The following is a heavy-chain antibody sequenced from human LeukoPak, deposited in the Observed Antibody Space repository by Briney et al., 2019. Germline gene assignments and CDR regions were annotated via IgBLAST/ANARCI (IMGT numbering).Heavy chain of an antibody. CDR2: TYYRSKWYN. D-gene: IGHD6-13*01. CDR1: GDSVSSNSAA. CDR3: AREYSSSWYSYLNY. V-gene: IGHV6-1*01. Sequence: SQTLSLTCAISGDSVSSNSAAWNWTRQSPSRGLEWLGRTYYRSKWYNDYAVSVKSRITINPDTSKNQFSLQLNSVTPEDTAVYYCAREYSSSWYSYLNYWGQGTLVTVSS. J-gene: IGHJ4*02.